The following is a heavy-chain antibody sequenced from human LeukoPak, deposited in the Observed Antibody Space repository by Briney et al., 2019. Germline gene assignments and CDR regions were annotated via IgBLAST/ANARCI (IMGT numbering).Heavy chain of an antibody. CDR2: IYPGDSDT. V-gene: IGHV5-51*01. CDR3: ARLNPAYYYDSSGYAHFDY. Sequence: GESLQISCKGSGYSFTSYWIGWVRQMPGKGLEWMGIIYPGDSDTRYSPSFQGQVTISADKSISTAYLQWSSLKASDTAMYYCARLNPAYYYDSSGYAHFDYWGQGTLVTVSS. CDR1: GYSFTSYW. D-gene: IGHD3-22*01. J-gene: IGHJ4*02.